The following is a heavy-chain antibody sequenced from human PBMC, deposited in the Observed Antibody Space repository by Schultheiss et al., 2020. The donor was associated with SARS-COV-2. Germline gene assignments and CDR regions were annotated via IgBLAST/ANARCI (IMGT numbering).Heavy chain of an antibody. CDR1: GYTLTELS. V-gene: IGHV1-18*01. J-gene: IGHJ6*02. Sequence: ASVKVSCKVSGYTLTELSMHWVRQAPGKGLEWMGWISANNGNRNYAQKFQGRVTMTTDTSTSTAYMELRSLRSDDTAVYYCAREGIVVVPAANTGYSSSGGDYYYYGMDVWGQGTTVTVSS. CDR3: AREGIVVVPAANTGYSSSGGDYYYYGMDV. D-gene: IGHD2-2*01. CDR2: ISANNGNR.